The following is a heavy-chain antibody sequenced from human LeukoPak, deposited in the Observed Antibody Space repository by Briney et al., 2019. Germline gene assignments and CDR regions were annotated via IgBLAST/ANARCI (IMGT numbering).Heavy chain of an antibody. CDR3: ARAGPYQLPPRPIDY. CDR2: INQDGSGE. CDR1: GFTFSSYW. D-gene: IGHD2-2*01. Sequence: GGSLRLSCAASGFTFSSYWMSWVRQAPGKRLEWVANINQDGSGEYYVDSVKGRFTISRDNAKNSLYLHMNSLRAEDTAVYYCARAGPYQLPPRPIDYWGQGTLVTVSS. J-gene: IGHJ4*02. V-gene: IGHV3-7*01.